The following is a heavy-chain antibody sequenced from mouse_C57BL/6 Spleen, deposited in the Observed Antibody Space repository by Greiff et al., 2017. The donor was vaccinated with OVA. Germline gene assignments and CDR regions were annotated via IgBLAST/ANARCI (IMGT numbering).Heavy chain of an antibody. D-gene: IGHD1-1*01. CDR3: ARSQVLRYPFDY. Sequence: VQLQQSGPELVKPGASVKMSCKASGYTFTDYNMHWVKQSHGKSLEWIGYINPNNGGTSYNQKFKGKATLTVNKSSSTAYTELRSLTSEDSAVYYCARSQVLRYPFDYWGQGTTLTVSS. CDR1: GYTFTDYN. CDR2: INPNNGGT. V-gene: IGHV1-22*01. J-gene: IGHJ2*01.